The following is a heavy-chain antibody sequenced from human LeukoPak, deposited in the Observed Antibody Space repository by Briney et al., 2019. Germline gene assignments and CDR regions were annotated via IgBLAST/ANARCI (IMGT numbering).Heavy chain of an antibody. V-gene: IGHV3-30-3*01. Sequence: VLLGGSLRLSCAASGFAFSSYAMHWVRQAPGKGLEWVAVISYDGSNKYYADSVKGRFTISRDNYENTLYLQMNSLRVEDTSVYYCAKERPGYYNLLTGFPDYWGQGTLVTVSS. D-gene: IGHD3-9*01. CDR2: ISYDGSNK. CDR3: AKERPGYYNLLTGFPDY. CDR1: GFAFSSYA. J-gene: IGHJ4*02.